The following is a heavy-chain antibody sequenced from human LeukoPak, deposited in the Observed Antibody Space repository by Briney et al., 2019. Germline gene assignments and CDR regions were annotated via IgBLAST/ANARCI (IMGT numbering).Heavy chain of an antibody. J-gene: IGHJ6*02. D-gene: IGHD2-2*01. Sequence: GGSLRLSCAASGFTFSSYAMHWVRQAPGKGLEWVAVISYDGSNKYYADSVKGRFTISRDNSKNTLYLQMNSLRAEDTAVYYCARRPAADYYYGMDVWGQGTTVTVSS. V-gene: IGHV3-30-3*01. CDR1: GFTFSSYA. CDR2: ISYDGSNK. CDR3: ARRPAADYYYGMDV.